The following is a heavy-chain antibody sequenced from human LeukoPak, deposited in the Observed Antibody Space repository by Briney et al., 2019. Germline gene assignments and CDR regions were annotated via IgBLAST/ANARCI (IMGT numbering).Heavy chain of an antibody. CDR3: ARDYGDHYDAFDI. J-gene: IGHJ3*02. CDR2: IIPIFGTA. D-gene: IGHD4-17*01. Sequence: SVKVSCKASGGTFSSYAISWVRQAPGQGLEWMGGIIPIFGTANYAQKFQGRVTITADESTSTAYMELSSLRSEDTAVYYCARDYGDHYDAFDIWGQGTMVTVSS. CDR1: GGTFSSYA. V-gene: IGHV1-69*01.